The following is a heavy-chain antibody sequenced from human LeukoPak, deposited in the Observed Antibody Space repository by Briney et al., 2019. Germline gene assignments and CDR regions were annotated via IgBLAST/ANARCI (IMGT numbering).Heavy chain of an antibody. D-gene: IGHD3/OR15-3a*01. V-gene: IGHV3-74*01. CDR3: AKDTGTGTETFDI. J-gene: IGHJ3*02. CDR1: GFTFTTFW. CDR2: INHDGSST. Sequence: GGSLRLSCATSGFTFTTFWMHWVRQAPGKGLVWVSRINHDGSSTNYADSVKGRFTISRDNSKNSLYLQMNSLRTEDTALYYCAKDTGTGTETFDIWGQGTMVTVSS.